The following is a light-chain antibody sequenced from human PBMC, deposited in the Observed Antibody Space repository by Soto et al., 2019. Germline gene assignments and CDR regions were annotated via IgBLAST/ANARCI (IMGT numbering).Light chain of an antibody. CDR3: QRYNSAPWT. CDR2: AAS. V-gene: IGKV1-27*01. J-gene: IGKJ1*01. Sequence: DIQMTQSPASLSASVGDRVIITCRASQGISNYLAWFQQKPGKTPKLLIYAASTLQSGVPSRFSGSGSGTDFTLSISSLQPEDGATYYCQRYNSAPWTFGQGTKVEIK. CDR1: QGISNY.